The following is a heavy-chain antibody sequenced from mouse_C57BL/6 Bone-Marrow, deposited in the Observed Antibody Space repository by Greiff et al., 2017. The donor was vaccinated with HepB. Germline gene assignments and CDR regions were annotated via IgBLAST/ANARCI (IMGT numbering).Heavy chain of an antibody. CDR3: ARDREDGYYVFAY. Sequence: EVKLQESGGGLVKPGGSLKLSCAASGFTFSSYAMSWVRQTPEKRLEWVATISDGGSYTYYPDNVKGRFTISRDNAKNNLYLQMSHLKSEDTAMYYCARDREDGYYVFAYWGQGTLVTVSA. CDR1: GFTFSSYA. D-gene: IGHD2-3*01. V-gene: IGHV5-4*01. J-gene: IGHJ3*01. CDR2: ISDGGSYT.